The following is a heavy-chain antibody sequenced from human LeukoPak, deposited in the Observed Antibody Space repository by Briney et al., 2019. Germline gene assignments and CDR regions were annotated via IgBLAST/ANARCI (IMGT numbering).Heavy chain of an antibody. CDR3: ARVGRYSYNLEYFDY. CDR1: GGSISSYY. J-gene: IGHJ4*02. Sequence: PSETLSLTCTVSGGSISSYYWSWIRQPPGKGLEWIGYIYYSGSTNYNPSLKSRVTISVDTSKNQFSLKLSSVTAADTAVYYCARVGRYSYNLEYFDYWGQGTLVTVSS. V-gene: IGHV4-59*01. D-gene: IGHD6-13*01. CDR2: IYYSGST.